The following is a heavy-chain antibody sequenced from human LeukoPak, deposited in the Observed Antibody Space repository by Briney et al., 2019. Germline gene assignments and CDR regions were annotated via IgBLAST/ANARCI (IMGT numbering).Heavy chain of an antibody. Sequence: GGSLRLSCAASGFTFSSYAMSWVRQAPGKGLEWVSSIRGRGNYVYYADSVKGRFTISRDNSRNTLYLQMNSLRADDTAVYYCAKGGVYSGYDLSFEYWGQGALVTVSS. V-gene: IGHV3-23*01. CDR3: AKGGVYSGYDLSFEY. J-gene: IGHJ4*02. D-gene: IGHD5-12*01. CDR1: GFTFSSYA. CDR2: IRGRGNYV.